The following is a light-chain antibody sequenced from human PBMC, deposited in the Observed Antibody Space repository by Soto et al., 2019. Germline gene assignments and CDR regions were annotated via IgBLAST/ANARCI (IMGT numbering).Light chain of an antibody. V-gene: IGLV2-14*01. CDR1: SSDVGGYNY. CDR2: DVS. Sequence: QAALTQPASVCGSPGQSITISCTGTSSDVGGYNYVSWYQQHPGKAPKLMIYDVSNRPSGVSNRFSGSKSGNTASLTISGLQAEDEADYYCCSYTISISYVFGTGTKLTVL. CDR3: CSYTISISYV. J-gene: IGLJ1*01.